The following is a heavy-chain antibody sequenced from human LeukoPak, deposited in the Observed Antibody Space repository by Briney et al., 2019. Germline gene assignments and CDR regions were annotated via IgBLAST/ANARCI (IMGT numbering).Heavy chain of an antibody. D-gene: IGHD6-13*01. CDR1: GDSVSSNSAA. V-gene: IGHV6-1*01. CDR2: TYYRSKCYN. Sequence: KRSQTLSLTCALSGDSVSSNSAAWNWIRQSPSGGLEWLGRTYYRSKCYNDYAVSVKSRITINPDTSKNQFSLQLNSVTPEDTAVYYCARTDFGIAAAGTLDYWGQGTLVTVSS. CDR3: ARTDFGIAAAGTLDY. J-gene: IGHJ4*02.